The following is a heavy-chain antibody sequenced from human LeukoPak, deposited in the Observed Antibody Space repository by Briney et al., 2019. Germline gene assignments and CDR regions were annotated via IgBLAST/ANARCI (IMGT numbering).Heavy chain of an antibody. D-gene: IGHD3-9*01. J-gene: IGHJ4*02. V-gene: IGHV3-23*01. Sequence: PGASLRLSCAASGFTFSNYGMSWVRQAPGKGLEWVSAITGSGGNTYYADSVKGRFTISRDNSKNTLYLQMNSLRDEDTAVYYCAKWGDFDVLTGYYVPDFWGQGTLVTVSS. CDR2: ITGSGGNT. CDR3: AKWGDFDVLTGYYVPDF. CDR1: GFTFSNYG.